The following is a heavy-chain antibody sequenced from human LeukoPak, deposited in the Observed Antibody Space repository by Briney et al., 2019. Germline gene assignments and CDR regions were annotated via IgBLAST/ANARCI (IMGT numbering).Heavy chain of an antibody. D-gene: IGHD3-22*01. J-gene: IGHJ4*02. CDR1: GFTFTTYG. CDR3: ARERYYDSSGYFYDY. V-gene: IGHV3-48*02. Sequence: GGSLRLSCAASGFTFTTYGMNWVRQAPGKGLEWVSHISSNSGSMYYADSVKGRFSISRDNAKNSLYLQMNSLRDEDTAVYYCARERYYDSSGYFYDYWGQGTLVTVSS. CDR2: ISSNSGSM.